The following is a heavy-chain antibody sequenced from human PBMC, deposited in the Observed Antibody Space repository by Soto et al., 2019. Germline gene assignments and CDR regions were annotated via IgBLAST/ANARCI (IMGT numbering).Heavy chain of an antibody. D-gene: IGHD6-6*01. CDR3: ARDRAARGYDAFDI. J-gene: IGHJ3*02. CDR1: GYTFTSYA. CDR2: INAGNGNT. Sequence: QVQLVQSGAEVKKPGASVKVSCKASGYTFTSYAMHWVRQAPGQRLEWMGWINAGNGNTKYSQKFQGRVTITRDTSASTAYMELSSLRSEDTAVYYCARDRAARGYDAFDISGQGTMVTVSS. V-gene: IGHV1-3*01.